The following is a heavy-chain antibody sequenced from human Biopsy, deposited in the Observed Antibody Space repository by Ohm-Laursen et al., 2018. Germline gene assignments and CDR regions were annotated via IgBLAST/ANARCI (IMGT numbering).Heavy chain of an antibody. CDR2: IYYSGST. J-gene: IGHJ6*02. V-gene: IGHV4-59*01. D-gene: IGHD2/OR15-2a*01. Sequence: LSLTCTASGGSISSDYWSWIRQTPGKGLEWIGYIYYSGSTNYNPSLKSRVTISVDTSKNQFSLRLNSVTAADTAVHYCARATNSTGWPYYYFYGMDVWGQGTTVTVSS. CDR1: GGSISSDY. CDR3: ARATNSTGWPYYYFYGMDV.